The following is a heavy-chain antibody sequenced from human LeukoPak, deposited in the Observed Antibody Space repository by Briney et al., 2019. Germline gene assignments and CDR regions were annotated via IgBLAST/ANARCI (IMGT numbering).Heavy chain of an antibody. CDR1: GFTFITND. J-gene: IGHJ4*02. D-gene: IGHD1-14*01. Sequence: GGSLRLSCAASGFTFITNDMTWVRQAPGKGLEWVSVLYSDGNTKYADSVQGRFTISRDNSKNTLYPEMNSLSPDDTAVYYCARGVEPLAANTLAYWGQGTLVTVSS. CDR3: ARGVEPLAANTLAY. CDR2: LYSDGNT. V-gene: IGHV3-53*01.